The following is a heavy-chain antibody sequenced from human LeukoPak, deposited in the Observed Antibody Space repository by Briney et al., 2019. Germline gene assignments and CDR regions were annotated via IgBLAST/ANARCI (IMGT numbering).Heavy chain of an antibody. CDR3: AKAPPDYYDSKYFQH. D-gene: IGHD3-22*01. V-gene: IGHV3-30*18. CDR1: GFTFSSYG. Sequence: PGRSLRLSCAASGFTFSSYGMHWVRQAPGKGLEWVAVISYDGSNKYYADSVKGRFTISRDNAKNSLYLQMNSLRAEDTALYYCAKAPPDYYDSKYFQHWGQGTLVTVSS. CDR2: ISYDGSNK. J-gene: IGHJ1*01.